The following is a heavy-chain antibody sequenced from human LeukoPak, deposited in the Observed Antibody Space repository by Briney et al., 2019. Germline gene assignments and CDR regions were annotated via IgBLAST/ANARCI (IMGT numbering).Heavy chain of an antibody. D-gene: IGHD6-13*01. CDR1: GYSISSGYY. Sequence: KSSETLSLTRAVSGYSISSGYYWGWIRQPPGKGLEWIGSIYHSGSTYYNPSLKSRVTISVDTSKNQFSLKLSSVTAADTAVYYCASLPSRYSSTRAWGQGTLVTVSS. J-gene: IGHJ4*02. CDR3: ASLPSRYSSTRA. V-gene: IGHV4-38-2*01. CDR2: IYHSGST.